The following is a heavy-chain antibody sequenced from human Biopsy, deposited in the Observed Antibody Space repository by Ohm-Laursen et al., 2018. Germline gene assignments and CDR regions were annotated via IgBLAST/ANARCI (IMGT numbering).Heavy chain of an antibody. Sequence: AASVKVSCKASGGNLRSYGIGWVRQAPGQGLEWMGGIMPAFGVVNYGQNFEGRVTIDADDSTTTVDLSSLTSEDTAVYYCARGEAARVNDNYRYRLDHWGQGTTVVVSS. J-gene: IGHJ6*02. CDR2: IMPAFGVV. V-gene: IGHV1-69*13. CDR3: ARGEAARVNDNYRYRLDH. D-gene: IGHD6-6*01. CDR1: GGNLRSYG.